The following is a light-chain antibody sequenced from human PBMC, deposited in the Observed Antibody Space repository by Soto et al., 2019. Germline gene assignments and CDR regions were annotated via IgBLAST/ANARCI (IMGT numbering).Light chain of an antibody. CDR1: RSVSSSY. J-gene: IGKJ1*01. CDR2: GTS. CDR3: QQYGSSSWT. Sequence: EIVLTQSPGSLSVSPGGRATLSCRASRSVSSSYLAWYQQKPGQAPRLLFYGTSNRATGIPDRFSGSGSGTDFTLTISRLEPEDFAVYYCQQYGSSSWTFGQGTKVDNK. V-gene: IGKV3-20*01.